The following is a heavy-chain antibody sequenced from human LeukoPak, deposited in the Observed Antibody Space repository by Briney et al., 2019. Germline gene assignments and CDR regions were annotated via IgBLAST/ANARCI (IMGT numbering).Heavy chain of an antibody. V-gene: IGHV4-59*08. D-gene: IGHD4-17*01. J-gene: IGHJ3*02. CDR2: IYYSGST. CDR1: GGSISSYY. Sequence: SETLSLTCTVSGGSISSYYWSWIRQPPGKGLEWIGYIYYSGSTNYNPSLKSRVTISVDTSKNQFSLKLSSVTAADTAVYYCAAYGDYDVFDIWGQGTMVTVSS. CDR3: AAYGDYDVFDI.